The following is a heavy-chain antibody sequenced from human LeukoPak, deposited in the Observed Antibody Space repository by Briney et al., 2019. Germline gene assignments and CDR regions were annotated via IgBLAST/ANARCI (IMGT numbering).Heavy chain of an antibody. D-gene: IGHD6-19*01. V-gene: IGHV3-23*01. J-gene: IGHJ6*03. CDR1: GFTFSSYG. CDR2: ISGSGGST. Sequence: TGGTLRLSCAASGFTFSSYGMSWVRQAPGKGLEWVSAISGSGGSTYYADSVKGRFTISRDNSKNTLYLQMNSLRAEDTAVYYCARDRPQQWLVRGQRGYYYYMDVWGKGTTVTIS. CDR3: ARDRPQQWLVRGQRGYYYYMDV.